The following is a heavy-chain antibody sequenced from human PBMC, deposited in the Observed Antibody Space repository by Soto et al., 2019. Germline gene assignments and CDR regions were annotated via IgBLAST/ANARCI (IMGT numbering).Heavy chain of an antibody. CDR3: ARSLSTIGGRPDS. V-gene: IGHV1-2*02. Sequence: QVQLVQSGAEVKKPGASVKVSCKASGYTFTGYYMHWVRQAPGQGLEWKGWINPNSGDTKYGQKFQGRVTMTRDTSTRTASMEVSRLTSDDTAVYYCARSLSTIGGRPDSWGQGTLVTVSS. J-gene: IGHJ4*02. D-gene: IGHD6-6*01. CDR2: INPNSGDT. CDR1: GYTFTGYY.